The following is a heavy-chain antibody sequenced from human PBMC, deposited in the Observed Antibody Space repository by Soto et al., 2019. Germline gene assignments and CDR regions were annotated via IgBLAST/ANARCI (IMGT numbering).Heavy chain of an antibody. CDR1: GFTVSSNY. CDR3: ARDPAPELTSPHYYYYYMDV. V-gene: IGHV3-66*01. D-gene: IGHD3-10*01. J-gene: IGHJ6*03. CDR2: IYSGGST. Sequence: GGSLRLSCAASGFTVSSNYMSWVRQAPGKGLEWVSVIYSGGSTYYADSVKGRFTISRDNSKNTLYLQMNSLRAEDTAVYYCARDPAPELTSPHYYYYYMDVWGKGTTVTVSS.